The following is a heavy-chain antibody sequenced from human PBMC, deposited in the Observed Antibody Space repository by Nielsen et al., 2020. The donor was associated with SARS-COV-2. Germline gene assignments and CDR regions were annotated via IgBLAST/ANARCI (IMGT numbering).Heavy chain of an antibody. J-gene: IGHJ4*02. CDR1: GFTFSSYA. Sequence: GGSLRLSCAASGFTFSSYAMQWVRQAPGKGMEWGAGISYDGSNKYYADSVKGRSTISRDNSKNTLYLQMNSLRAEDTAVYYCARDGIGWYISYLGQGTLVTVSS. V-gene: IGHV3-30-3*01. CDR2: ISYDGSNK. CDR3: ARDGIGWYISY. D-gene: IGHD6-19*01.